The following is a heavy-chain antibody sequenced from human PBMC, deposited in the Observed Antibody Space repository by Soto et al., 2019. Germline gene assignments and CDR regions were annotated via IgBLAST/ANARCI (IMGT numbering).Heavy chain of an antibody. CDR1: GFTFSSYS. J-gene: IGHJ5*02. D-gene: IGHD1-20*01. CDR2: ISSSSSYI. V-gene: IGHV3-21*01. Sequence: GGSLRLSCAASGFTFSSYSMNWVRQAPGKGLEWVSSISSSSSYIYYADSVKGRFTISRDNAKNSLYLQMNSLRAEDTAVYYCARAAVGDSKSITGTEEINWFDPWGQGTLVTVSS. CDR3: ARAAVGDSKSITGTEEINWFDP.